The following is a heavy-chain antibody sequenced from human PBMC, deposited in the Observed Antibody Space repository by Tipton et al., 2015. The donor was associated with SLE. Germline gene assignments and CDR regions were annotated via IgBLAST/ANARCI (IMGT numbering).Heavy chain of an antibody. CDR2: IYPGDLDT. V-gene: IGHV5-51*03. D-gene: IGHD5/OR15-5a*01. J-gene: IGHJ3*02. CDR1: GNSFTDYW. Sequence: QSGAEVKKPGESLKISCKVSGNSFTDYWIGWVRQMPGKGLEWMGVIYPGDLDTRYSPSFQGRVTISADKSISTAYLQWNSLKASDTAIYYCATYEVIMSRNQGGGAFDMWGQG. CDR3: ATYEVIMSRNQGGGAFDM.